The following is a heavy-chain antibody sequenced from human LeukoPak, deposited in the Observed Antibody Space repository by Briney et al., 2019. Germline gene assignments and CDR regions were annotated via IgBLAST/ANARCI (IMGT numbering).Heavy chain of an antibody. Sequence: SGALSLTCAGYGGTFSGYYWSWIRQPPGKGLEWVGEINHSGSTNYNPSLMSGVTISVVMSKNQSSLKLSTVTAADTAVYYCARGYLSYYNSSGYVPYYFDYWGQGTLVTVSS. J-gene: IGHJ4*02. CDR1: GGTFSGYY. CDR2: INHSGST. D-gene: IGHD3-22*01. V-gene: IGHV4-34*01. CDR3: ARGYLSYYNSSGYVPYYFDY.